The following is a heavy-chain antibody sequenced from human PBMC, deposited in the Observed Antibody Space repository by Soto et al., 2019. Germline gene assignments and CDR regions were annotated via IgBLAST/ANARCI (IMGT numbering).Heavy chain of an antibody. CDR1: GYTFTSYG. J-gene: IGHJ6*02. D-gene: IGHD3-10*01. CDR2: ISAYNGNT. Sequence: ASVKVSCKASGYTFTSYGISWVRQAPGQGLVWMGWISAYNGNTNYAQKLQGRVTMTTDTSTSTAYMELRSLRSDDTAVYDCARDRTSTTGALFYFSYYGMDVWGQGTTVTVSS. V-gene: IGHV1-18*01. CDR3: ARDRTSTTGALFYFSYYGMDV.